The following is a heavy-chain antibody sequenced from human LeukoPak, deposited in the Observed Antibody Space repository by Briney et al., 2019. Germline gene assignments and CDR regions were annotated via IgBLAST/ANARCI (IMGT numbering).Heavy chain of an antibody. V-gene: IGHV3-66*01. CDR2: IYSGGST. CDR1: GFTVSSNY. J-gene: IGHJ4*02. Sequence: GGSLRLSCAASGFTVSSNYMSWVRQAPGKGLEWVSVIYSGGSTYYADSVKGRFTISRDNSKNTPYLQINSLRAEDTAVYYCARDPDYGGFDYWGQGTLVTVSS. CDR3: ARDPDYGGFDY. D-gene: IGHD4-23*01.